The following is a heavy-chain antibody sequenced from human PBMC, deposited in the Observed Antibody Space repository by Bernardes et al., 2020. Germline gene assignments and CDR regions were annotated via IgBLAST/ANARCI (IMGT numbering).Heavy chain of an antibody. V-gene: IGHV3-23*01. Sequence: GGPLRLSCAASGFTFSSYAMSWVRQAPGKGLEWVSAFSGSGSSTYYADSVNGRFTISRDNSKNTLYLQMNSLRAEDTAVYYCARFKEGYCSSTSCYRYAFDIWGQGTMVTVSS. CDR2: FSGSGSST. CDR1: GFTFSSYA. J-gene: IGHJ3*02. CDR3: ARFKEGYCSSTSCYRYAFDI. D-gene: IGHD2-2*02.